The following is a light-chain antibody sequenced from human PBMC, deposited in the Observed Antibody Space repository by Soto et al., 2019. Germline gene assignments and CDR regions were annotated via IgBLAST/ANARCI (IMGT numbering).Light chain of an antibody. CDR2: SAS. J-gene: IGKJ4*01. Sequence: DIQLTQSPSSLSASVGDRVSITCRASQSIGNFLNWYQQKLGRAPKLLISSASSLQSGVPARFRGSGSGTTFTLTISSLQPEDFAIYYCQHSYSTPLTFGGGTKVDI. V-gene: IGKV1-39*01. CDR3: QHSYSTPLT. CDR1: QSIGNF.